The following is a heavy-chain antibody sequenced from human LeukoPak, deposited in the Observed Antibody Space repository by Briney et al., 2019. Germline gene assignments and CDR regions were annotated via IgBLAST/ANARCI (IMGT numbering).Heavy chain of an antibody. CDR1: GFTFDDYA. CDR3: AKGAYGGATFFYYMDV. CDR2: MSWNSGNI. Sequence: GRSLRLSCAGSGFTFDDYAMHWVRQTPGKGLEWVSGMSWNSGNIAYADFVGGRFTISRDNAKNSLSLQMNSLSDEDTAVYYCAKGAYGGATFFYYMDVWGKGTTVTVSS. D-gene: IGHD2/OR15-2a*01. J-gene: IGHJ6*03. V-gene: IGHV3-9*01.